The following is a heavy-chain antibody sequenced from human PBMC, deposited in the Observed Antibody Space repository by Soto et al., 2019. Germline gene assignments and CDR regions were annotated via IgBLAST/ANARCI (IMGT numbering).Heavy chain of an antibody. V-gene: IGHV3-21*01. D-gene: IGHD2-2*01. CDR3: ARVVGGLYYYYYMDV. J-gene: IGHJ6*03. Sequence: EVQLVESGGGLVKPGGSLRLSCAASGFTFSSYSMNWVRQAPGKGLEWVSSISSSSSYIYYADSLKGRFTISRDNAKNSMYLQMNSLRADVTAVYYCARVVGGLYYYYYMDVWGKGTTVTVS. CDR2: ISSSSSYI. CDR1: GFTFSSYS.